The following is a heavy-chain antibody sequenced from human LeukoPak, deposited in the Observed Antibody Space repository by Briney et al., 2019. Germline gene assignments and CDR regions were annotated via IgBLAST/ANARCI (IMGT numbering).Heavy chain of an antibody. D-gene: IGHD6-19*01. V-gene: IGHV1-69*04. J-gene: IGHJ4*02. CDR2: IIPIFGIA. CDR3: ARTSSGWYEGNHLGY. Sequence: ASVTVSCKASGGTFSSYAISWVRQAPGPGLEWMGRIIPIFGIANYAQKFQGRVTITTDKSTSTAYMELSSLRSEDTAVYYCARTSSGWYEGNHLGYWGQGTLVTVSS. CDR1: GGTFSSYA.